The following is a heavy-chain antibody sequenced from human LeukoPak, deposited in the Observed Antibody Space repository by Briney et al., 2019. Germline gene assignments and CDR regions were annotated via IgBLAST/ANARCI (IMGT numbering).Heavy chain of an antibody. Sequence: GSLRLSCAASGLTVSSKYMSWVRQAPGKGLEWVSVMYNNGNKHCADSVKGRFTISRDNVKNMLYLQVNSLRPEDTAVYYCARVGGDRVAYWGQGTLVTVSS. CDR2: MYNNGNK. J-gene: IGHJ4*02. CDR1: GLTVSSKY. D-gene: IGHD4-17*01. V-gene: IGHV3-53*01. CDR3: ARVGGDRVAY.